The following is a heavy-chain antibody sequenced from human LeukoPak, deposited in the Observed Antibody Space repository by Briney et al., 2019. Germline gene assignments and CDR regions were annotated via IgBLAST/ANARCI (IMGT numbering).Heavy chain of an antibody. CDR3: ATSSGGSGTYFDY. J-gene: IGHJ4*02. V-gene: IGHV4-59*04. CDR2: IYHSGST. Sequence: SETLSLTCTVSGGSISSYYWSWIRQPPGKGLEWIGYIYHSGSTYYNPSLKSRVTISVDRSRNQFSLRLSSVTAADTAVYYCATSSGGSGTYFDYWGQGSLVTVSS. D-gene: IGHD3-10*01. CDR1: GGSISSYY.